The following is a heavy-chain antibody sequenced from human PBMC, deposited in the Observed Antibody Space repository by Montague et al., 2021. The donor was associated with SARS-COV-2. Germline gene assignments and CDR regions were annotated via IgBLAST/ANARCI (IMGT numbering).Heavy chain of an antibody. D-gene: IGHD3-10*01. J-gene: IGHJ4*02. V-gene: IGHV3-23*01. Sequence: YLRLSCAASGFYAMSWVRQAPGQGLEWVSVISGSGGNTYYADSVKGRFTISRDNSKNTLYLQMNSLKAEDTAVYYCAKAPTMVRGVYFDYWGQGTLVTVSS. CDR3: AKAPTMVRGVYFDY. CDR2: ISGSGGNT. CDR1: GFYA.